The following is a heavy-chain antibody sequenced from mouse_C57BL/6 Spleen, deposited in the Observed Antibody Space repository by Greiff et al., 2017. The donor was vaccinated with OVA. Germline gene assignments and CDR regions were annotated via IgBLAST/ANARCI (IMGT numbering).Heavy chain of an antibody. CDR2: IRNKANNHAT. Sequence: EVMLVESGGGLVQPGGSMKLSCAASGFTFSDAWMDWVRQSPEKGLEWVAEIRNKANNHATYYAESVKGRFTISRDDSKSSVYLQMNSLRAEDTGIYYCTRQGYYYGSSFYFDYWGQGTTLTVSS. CDR3: TRQGYYYGSSFYFDY. J-gene: IGHJ2*01. V-gene: IGHV6-6*01. D-gene: IGHD1-1*01. CDR1: GFTFSDAW.